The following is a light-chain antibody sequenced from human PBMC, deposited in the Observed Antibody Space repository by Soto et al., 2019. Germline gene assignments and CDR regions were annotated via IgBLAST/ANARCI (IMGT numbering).Light chain of an antibody. V-gene: IGKV3-11*01. Sequence: VLTQSPATLSLSPGDSATLSCRASQSVSSYLAWYQQKTGQAPRLLMYDESIRATGIPNRLSGSGSGTDFNLTISSLQSEDFAVYYCQQYSKWPITFGQGTRLEIK. J-gene: IGKJ5*01. CDR2: DES. CDR3: QQYSKWPIT. CDR1: QSVSSY.